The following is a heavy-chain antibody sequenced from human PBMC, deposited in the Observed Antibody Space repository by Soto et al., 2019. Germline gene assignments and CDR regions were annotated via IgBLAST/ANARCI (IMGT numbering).Heavy chain of an antibody. D-gene: IGHD1-1*01. CDR3: ARDRYNRGSFDY. CDR1: GYTFTDYG. J-gene: IGHJ4*02. V-gene: IGHV1-18*01. Sequence: QVQLVQSGAEVKKPGASVKVSCKASGYTFTDYGITWVRQAPGQGLQWMGWINSYNGVTNNAHSFQGRVSMTTDTSTSTAYLQLSSLRSDHTAVYYCARDRYNRGSFDYWGQGSLVTVSS. CDR2: INSYNGVT.